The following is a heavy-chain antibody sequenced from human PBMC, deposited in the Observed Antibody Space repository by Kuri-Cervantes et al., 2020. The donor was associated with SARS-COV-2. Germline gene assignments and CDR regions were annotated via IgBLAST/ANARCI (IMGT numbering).Heavy chain of an antibody. CDR3: VRGIVGPGYGITGSYLDS. V-gene: IGHV3-48*01. D-gene: IGHD1-20*01. CDR2: ISSGRRSI. J-gene: IGHJ4*02. CDR1: GFTFGASD. Sequence: GESLKISCAASGFTFGASDMNWVRQSPGKGLEWVSYISSGRRSIYYTDAEKGRFTISRDNGKNSLFLQMNSLRAEDTAVYYCVRGIVGPGYGITGSYLDSWGQGVLVTVSS.